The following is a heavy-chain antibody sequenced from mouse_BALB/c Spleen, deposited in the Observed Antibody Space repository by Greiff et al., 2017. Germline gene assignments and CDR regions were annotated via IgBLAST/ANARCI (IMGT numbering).Heavy chain of an antibody. D-gene: IGHD1-1*01. CDR1: GYTFSSYW. J-gene: IGHJ3*01. Sequence: VKLMESGAELMKPGASVKISCKATGYTFSSYWIEWVKQRPGHGLEWIGEILPGSGSTNYNEKFKGKATFTADTSSNTAYMQLSSLTSEDSAVYYCARHYYGSSYWAYWGQGTLVTVSA. V-gene: IGHV1-9*01. CDR3: ARHYYGSSYWAY. CDR2: ILPGSGST.